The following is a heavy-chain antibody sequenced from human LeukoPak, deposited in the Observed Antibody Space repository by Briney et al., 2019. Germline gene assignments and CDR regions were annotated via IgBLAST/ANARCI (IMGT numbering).Heavy chain of an antibody. CDR3: ATDGGKHNFDY. V-gene: IGHV1-2*06. J-gene: IGHJ4*02. D-gene: IGHD1-26*01. Sequence: ASVKVSCKASGFRFSDYYLHWVRQALGQGLEWMGRIILNDGRTKYAQRFEGRVSMTRDTSISTAYMELIMQTSDDTAVYYCATDGGKHNFDYWGQGTLVTVSS. CDR2: IILNDGRT. CDR1: GFRFSDYY.